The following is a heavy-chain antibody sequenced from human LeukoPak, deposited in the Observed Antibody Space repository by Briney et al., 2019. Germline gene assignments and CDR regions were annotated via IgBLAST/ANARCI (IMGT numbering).Heavy chain of an antibody. D-gene: IGHD2-8*02. CDR3: IHYSANGGVWD. J-gene: IGHJ4*02. CDR1: GFSFTNAH. V-gene: IGHV3-15*01. Sequence: GGSLRLSCAASGFSFTNAHTGWVRQAPGKGLEWVGRIKSKTDGGTTDYAAAVNGRFSISRDDSKSTLCLQMNSLKTEDRAVYYCIHYSANGGVWDWGQGTLVTVSS. CDR2: IKSKTDGGTT.